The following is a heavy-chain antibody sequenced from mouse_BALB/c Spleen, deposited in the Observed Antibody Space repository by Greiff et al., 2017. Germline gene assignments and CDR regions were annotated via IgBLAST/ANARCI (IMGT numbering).Heavy chain of an antibody. D-gene: IGHD2-14*01. CDR2: ISSGGGST. V-gene: IGHV5-12-1*01. CDR3: ARRGYDVGYYAMDY. J-gene: IGHJ4*01. CDR1: GFAFSSYD. Sequence: DVQLQESGGGLVKPGGSLKLSCAASGFAFSSYDMSWVRQTPEKRLEWVAYISSGGGSTYYPDTVKGRFTISRDNAKNTLYLQMSSLKSEDTAMYYCARRGYDVGYYAMDYWGQGTSVTVSS.